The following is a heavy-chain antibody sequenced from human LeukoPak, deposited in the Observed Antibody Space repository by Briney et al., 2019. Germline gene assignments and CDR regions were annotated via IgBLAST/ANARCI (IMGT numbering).Heavy chain of an antibody. D-gene: IGHD3-22*01. J-gene: IGHJ5*02. CDR3: AKDRTYYYDSSST. CDR2: ISDSGGSA. Sequence: PGGSLRLPCAASGFTFSSYVMSWVRQAPGKGLEWVSGISDSGGSAYYADSVKGRFTISRDNSKNTLYLQMNSLRAEDTAVYYCAKDRTYYYDSSSTWGQGTLVTASS. CDR1: GFTFSSYV. V-gene: IGHV3-23*01.